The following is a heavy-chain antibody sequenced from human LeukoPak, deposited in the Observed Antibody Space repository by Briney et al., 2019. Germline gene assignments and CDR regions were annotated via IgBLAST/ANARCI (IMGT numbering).Heavy chain of an antibody. CDR3: AKEGFYYYGSGSYYKGFDY. D-gene: IGHD3-10*01. V-gene: IGHV3-23*01. J-gene: IGHJ4*02. CDR2: ISGSGGST. CDR1: GFTFSSYA. Sequence: GGSLRLSRAASGFTFSSYAMSWVRQAPGKGLEWVSAISGSGGSTYYADSVKGRFTISRDNSKNTLYLQMNSLRAEDTAVYYCAKEGFYYYGSGSYYKGFDYWGQGTLVTVSS.